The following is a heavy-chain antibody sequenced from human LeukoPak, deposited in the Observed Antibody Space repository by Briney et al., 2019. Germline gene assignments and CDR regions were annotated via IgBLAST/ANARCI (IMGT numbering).Heavy chain of an antibody. CDR2: IKSKTDGGTT. D-gene: IGHD3-9*01. CDR3: TTSGVLTGYYLREFDY. V-gene: IGHV3-15*01. CDR1: GLTFSNAW. Sequence: GGSLRLSCAASGLTFSNAWMSWVRQAPGKGLEWIGRIKSKTDGGTTDSAAPVNGRFTISRDDSKNTLYLQMNSLKDEDTAVYYCTTSGVLTGYYLREFDYWGQGTLVTVSS. J-gene: IGHJ4*02.